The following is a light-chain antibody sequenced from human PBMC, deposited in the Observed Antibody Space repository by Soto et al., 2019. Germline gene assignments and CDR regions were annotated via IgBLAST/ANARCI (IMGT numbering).Light chain of an antibody. CDR2: DAS. CDR3: QQYDTYWT. V-gene: IGKV3-11*01. Sequence: DIVLTQSPGTLSLSPGERATLSCRASQSVANYLLWFQQKPGQAPRLLIYDASNRASGIPARFSGSGSGTEFTLTISSLQPDDFATYYCQQYDTYWTFGQGTKVDIK. J-gene: IGKJ1*01. CDR1: QSVANY.